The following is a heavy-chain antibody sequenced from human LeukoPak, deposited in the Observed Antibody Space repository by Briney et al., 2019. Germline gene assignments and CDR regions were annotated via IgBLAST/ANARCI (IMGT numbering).Heavy chain of an antibody. CDR1: GGSFSGYY. CDR2: INHSGST. D-gene: IGHD3-22*01. J-gene: IGHJ4*02. Sequence: SETLSLTCAVYGGSFSGYYWSWIRQPPGKGLEWIGEINHSGSTNYNPSLKSRVTISVDTSKNQFSLKLSSVTAADTAVYYCARTDTYYYDSSGYPQRGYYFDYWGQGTLVTVSS. V-gene: IGHV4-34*01. CDR3: ARTDTYYYDSSGYPQRGYYFDY.